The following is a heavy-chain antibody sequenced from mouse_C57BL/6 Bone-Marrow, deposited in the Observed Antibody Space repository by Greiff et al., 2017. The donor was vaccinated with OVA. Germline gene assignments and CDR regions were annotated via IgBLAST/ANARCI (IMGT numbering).Heavy chain of an antibody. D-gene: IGHD2-4*01. CDR3: ARFYYDYDGGFAY. V-gene: IGHV1-64*01. Sequence: QVHVKQPGAELVKPGASVKLSCKASGSTFTSYWMHWVKQRPGQGLEWIGMIHPNSGSTNYNEKFKSKATLTVDKSSSTAYMQLSSLTSEDSAVYYCARFYYDYDGGFAYWGQGTLVTVSA. J-gene: IGHJ3*01. CDR2: IHPNSGST. CDR1: GSTFTSYW.